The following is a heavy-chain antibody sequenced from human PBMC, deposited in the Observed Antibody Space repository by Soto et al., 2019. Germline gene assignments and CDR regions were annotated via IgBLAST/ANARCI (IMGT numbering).Heavy chain of an antibody. Sequence: ASVKVSCKASGYTFTSYVIHWVRQAPGQRLEWMGWINAGNGNTKYSQKFQGRVTIARDTSASTAYMELSSLRSEDTAVYYCARGDYHDRSDYYPLAYWGQGALVTVSS. J-gene: IGHJ4*02. CDR2: INAGNGNT. D-gene: IGHD3-22*01. V-gene: IGHV1-3*01. CDR3: ARGDYHDRSDYYPLAY. CDR1: GYTFTSYV.